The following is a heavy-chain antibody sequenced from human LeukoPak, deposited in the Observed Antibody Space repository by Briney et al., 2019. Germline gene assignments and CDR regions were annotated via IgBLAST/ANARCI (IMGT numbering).Heavy chain of an antibody. CDR1: GFTVSSNY. D-gene: IGHD6-19*01. V-gene: IGHV3-53*01. Sequence: GGSLRLSCAASGFTVSSNYMSWVRQAPGKGLEWVSASYSGGPTYYADSVKGRFTISRDNSKNTLYLQMNSLRAEDTAVYYCAISSDWTSLDYWGQGTLVTVSS. J-gene: IGHJ4*02. CDR3: AISSDWTSLDY. CDR2: SYSGGPT.